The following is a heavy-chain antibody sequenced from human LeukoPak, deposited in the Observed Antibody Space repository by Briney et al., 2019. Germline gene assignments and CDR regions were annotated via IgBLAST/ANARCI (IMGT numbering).Heavy chain of an antibody. V-gene: IGHV4-34*01. J-gene: IGHJ4*02. CDR2: INHSGST. D-gene: IGHD5-24*01. Sequence: SETLSLTCAVYGGSFSGYYWSWIRQPPGKGLEWNGEINHSGSTNYNPSLKSRVTISVDTSKNQFSLKLSSVTAADTAVYYCASQDGYNLFYWGQGTLVTVSS. CDR1: GGSFSGYY. CDR3: ASQDGYNLFY.